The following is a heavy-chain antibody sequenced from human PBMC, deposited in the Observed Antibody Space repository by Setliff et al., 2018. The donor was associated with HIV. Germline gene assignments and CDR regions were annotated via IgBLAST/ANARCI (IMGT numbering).Heavy chain of an antibody. CDR3: AKDGLVGAAGRLDY. D-gene: IGHD6-13*01. CDR1: GFTFSTHG. V-gene: IGHV3-33*06. J-gene: IGHJ4*02. Sequence: GGSLRLSCAAAGFTFSTHGMHWVRQAPGKGLEWVALIWYDGSNEDYTDSVKGRFTISRDNSKNTLYLQMSSLRAEDTAVYYCAKDGLVGAAGRLDYWGQGTLVTVSS. CDR2: IWYDGSNE.